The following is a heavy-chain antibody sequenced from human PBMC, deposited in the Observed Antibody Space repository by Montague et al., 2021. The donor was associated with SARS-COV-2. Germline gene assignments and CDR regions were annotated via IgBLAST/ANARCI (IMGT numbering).Heavy chain of an antibody. D-gene: IGHD3-3*01. CDR2: LSYSVNT. V-gene: IGHV4-39*01. CDR1: GGSISSSDYY. Sequence: SETLSLTCTLSGGSISSSDYYWGWIRQPPGKGLEWIGSLSYSVNTYYNPSLKSRVTISVDTSKNQFSLKLSSVTAADTAVYYCARTNYDFWRGHQRGGGFDIWGQGTMVTVSS. CDR3: ARTNYDFWRGHQRGGGFDI. J-gene: IGHJ3*02.